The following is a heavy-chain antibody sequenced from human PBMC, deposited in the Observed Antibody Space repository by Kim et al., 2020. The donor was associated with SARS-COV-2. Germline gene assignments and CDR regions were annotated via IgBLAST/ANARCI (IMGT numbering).Heavy chain of an antibody. CDR1: GYAFITSH. Sequence: ASVKVSCKASGYAFITSHIHWVRQVPGQGLEWMEMFTPSGGNTAFAQRFQGRVTMAGDTSTSTAYMELSSLRSEDTAVYYCGRDLHNSWCIDHWGQGTLVTVSS. J-gene: IGHJ4*02. CDR3: GRDLHNSWCIDH. V-gene: IGHV1-46*01. D-gene: IGHD1-1*01. CDR2: FTPSGGNT.